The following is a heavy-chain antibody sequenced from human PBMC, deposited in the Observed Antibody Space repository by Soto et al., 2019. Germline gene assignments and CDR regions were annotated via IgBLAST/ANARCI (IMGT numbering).Heavy chain of an antibody. D-gene: IGHD3-22*01. V-gene: IGHV1-69*13. CDR1: GGTFSSYA. Sequence: SVKVSCKASGGTFSSYAISWVRQAPGQGLEWMGGIIPISGTANYAQKFQGRVTITADESTSTAYMELSSLRSEDTAVYYCARVDDSSGYHPLSFDYWGQGTLVTVSS. CDR2: IIPISGTA. CDR3: ARVDDSSGYHPLSFDY. J-gene: IGHJ4*02.